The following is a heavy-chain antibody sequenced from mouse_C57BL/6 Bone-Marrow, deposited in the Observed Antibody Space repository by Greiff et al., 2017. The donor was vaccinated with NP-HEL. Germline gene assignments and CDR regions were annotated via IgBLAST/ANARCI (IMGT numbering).Heavy chain of an antibody. CDR2: INPYNGDT. Sequence: EVQLQQSGPELVKPGDSVKISCKASGYSFTGYFMNWVMQSHGKSLEWIGRINPYNGDTFYNQKFKGKATLTVDKSSSTAHMELRSLTSEDSAVYYCARMNAYYSNYGRAMDYWGQGTSVTVSS. CDR1: GYSFTGYF. D-gene: IGHD2-5*01. V-gene: IGHV1-20*01. J-gene: IGHJ4*01. CDR3: ARMNAYYSNYGRAMDY.